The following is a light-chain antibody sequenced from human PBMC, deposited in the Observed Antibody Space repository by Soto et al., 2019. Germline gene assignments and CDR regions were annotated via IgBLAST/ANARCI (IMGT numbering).Light chain of an antibody. CDR1: SSDVGTYNF. CDR2: YVS. J-gene: IGLJ1*01. V-gene: IGLV2-11*01. Sequence: QSALTQPRSVSGSPGQSVTISCTGTSSDVGTYNFVSWYQQHPDKAPKLMIYYVSDRPSGVPDRVSGSKSGNTASLTISGLQAEDEADYYCCSYAGSNTYVFGTGTKLTVL. CDR3: CSYAGSNTYV.